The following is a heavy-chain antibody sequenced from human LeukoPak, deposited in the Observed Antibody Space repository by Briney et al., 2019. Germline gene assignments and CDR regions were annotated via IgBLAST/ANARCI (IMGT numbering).Heavy chain of an antibody. CDR1: GFTFSGSA. D-gene: IGHD3-22*01. CDR2: IKSKAYNYAT. CDR3: TTDGVTYYYDSSGYYYVHYFDY. J-gene: IGHJ4*02. Sequence: GGSLKLSCAASGFTFSGSAIHWVRQASGKGLEWIGRIKSKAYNYATTYAASVKGRFSISRDDSKSTAYLQMNSLKTEDTAVYYCTTDGVTYYYDSSGYYYVHYFDYWGQGTLVTVSS. V-gene: IGHV3-73*01.